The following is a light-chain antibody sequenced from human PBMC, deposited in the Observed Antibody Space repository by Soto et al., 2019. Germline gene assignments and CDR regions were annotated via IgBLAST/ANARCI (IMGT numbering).Light chain of an antibody. CDR3: QQYNSYPWT. V-gene: IGKV1-5*03. CDR1: QSLSSW. Sequence: DIQMTQSPSTLSPSVGDRVTITCRASQSLSSWLAWYQQKPGKAPKLLIYKASSLESGVPSRFSGSGSGTEFTLTISRLQPDDFATYYCQQYNSYPWTFGQGTKVEIK. J-gene: IGKJ1*01. CDR2: KAS.